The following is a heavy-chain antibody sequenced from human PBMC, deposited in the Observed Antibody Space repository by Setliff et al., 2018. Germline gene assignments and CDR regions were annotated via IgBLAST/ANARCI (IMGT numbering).Heavy chain of an antibody. V-gene: IGHV4-31*11. D-gene: IGHD1-7*01. Sequence: SETLSLTCAASGGTFSDYYWTWIRQHPGKGLEWIGYIYYSGSTYYNPYLKRRVTISLDTSKNQFSLELSSVTAADTAVYYCARSRTTAVKGGVFAVWGRGTLVTVSS. CDR1: GGTFSDYY. CDR2: IYYSGST. J-gene: IGHJ2*01. CDR3: ARSRTTAVKGGVFAV.